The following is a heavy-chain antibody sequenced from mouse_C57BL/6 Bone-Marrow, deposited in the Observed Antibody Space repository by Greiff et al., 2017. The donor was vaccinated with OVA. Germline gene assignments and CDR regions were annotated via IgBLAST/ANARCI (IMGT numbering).Heavy chain of an antibody. CDR1: GYTFTSYW. V-gene: IGHV1-50*01. CDR3: AIYDGED. D-gene: IGHD2-3*01. CDR2: IDPSDSYT. Sequence: VQLKQPGAELVKPGASVKLSCKASGYTFTSYWMQWVKQRPGQGLEWIGEIDPSDSYTNYNQKFKGKATLTVDTSSSTAYMQLSSLTSEDSAVYYCAIYDGEDWGQGTLVTVSA. J-gene: IGHJ3*01.